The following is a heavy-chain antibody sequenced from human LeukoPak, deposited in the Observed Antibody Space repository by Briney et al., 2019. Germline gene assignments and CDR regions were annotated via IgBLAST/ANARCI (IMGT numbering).Heavy chain of an antibody. J-gene: IGHJ6*02. D-gene: IGHD6-6*01. CDR2: IIPIFGTA. CDR1: GYTFTSYG. CDR3: ARDRSIAARPGSHYYGMDV. V-gene: IGHV1-69*13. Sequence: ASVKVSCKASGYTFTSYGISWVRQAPGQGLEWMGGIIPIFGTANYAQKFQGRVTITADESTSTAYMELSSLRSENTAVYYCARDRSIAARPGSHYYGMDVWGQGTTVTVSS.